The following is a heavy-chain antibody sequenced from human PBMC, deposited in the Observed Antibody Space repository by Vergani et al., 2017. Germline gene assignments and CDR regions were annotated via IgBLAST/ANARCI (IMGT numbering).Heavy chain of an antibody. V-gene: IGHV4-59*12. CDR1: GGSISSYY. Sequence: QVQLQESGPGLVKPSETLSLTCTVSGGSISSYYWSWIRQPPGKGLEWIGYIYYSGSTYYNPSLKSRVTISVDTSKNQFSLKLSSVTAADTAVYYCARASKGVPETLWGQGTLVTVSS. J-gene: IGHJ4*02. CDR3: ARASKGVPETL. CDR2: IYYSGST. D-gene: IGHD1-14*01.